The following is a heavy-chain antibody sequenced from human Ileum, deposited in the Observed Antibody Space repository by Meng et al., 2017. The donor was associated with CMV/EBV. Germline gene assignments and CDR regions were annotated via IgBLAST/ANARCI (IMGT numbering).Heavy chain of an antibody. CDR2: VKRIIDGGTT. V-gene: IGHV3-15*01. Sequence: GESLKISCVGSGFSLGDTWMNWVRQAPGKGLEWVGRVKRIIDGGTTDYAAPVQGRFTISRDDSKNTMYLQMNSLKTEDAALYYCTTYGEHGDYRCWGQGTLVTVSS. J-gene: IGHJ4*02. CDR3: TTYGEHGDYRC. D-gene: IGHD4-17*01. CDR1: GFSLGDTW.